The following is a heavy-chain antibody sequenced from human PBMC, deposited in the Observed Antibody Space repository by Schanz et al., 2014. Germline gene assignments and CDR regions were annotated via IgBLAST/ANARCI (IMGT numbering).Heavy chain of an antibody. V-gene: IGHV3-73*01. J-gene: IGHJ4*02. CDR2: IRSKTNSYAT. CDR1: GFTFSGSA. CDR3: AKVAPAATYLDS. D-gene: IGHD2-2*01. Sequence: EVQLVESGGGLVQPGGSLKLSCAASGFTFSGSAIHWVRQASGKGLEWVGRIRSKTNSYATAYGESGKGRFTVSRDNAKNSLFLQMNSLSAEDTAVYYCAKVAPAATYLDSWGLGTLVTVSS.